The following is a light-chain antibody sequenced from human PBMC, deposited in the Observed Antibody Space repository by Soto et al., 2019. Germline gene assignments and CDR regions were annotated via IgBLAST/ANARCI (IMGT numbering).Light chain of an antibody. V-gene: IGKV3-20*01. Sequence: DIVMTQSPLSLPVTPGEPATLSCRASQSVSNNYLAWYQQKPGQAPRLLIYGASNRATGIPDRFSGSGSGTDFTLTISRLEPEDFAVYYCQQYGSSPWTFGQGTKVDIK. CDR2: GAS. CDR1: QSVSNNY. J-gene: IGKJ1*01. CDR3: QQYGSSPWT.